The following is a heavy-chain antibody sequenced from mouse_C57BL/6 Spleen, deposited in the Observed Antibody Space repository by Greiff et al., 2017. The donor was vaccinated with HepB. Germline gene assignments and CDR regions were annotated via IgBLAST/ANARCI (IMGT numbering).Heavy chain of an antibody. V-gene: IGHV5-4*03. CDR1: GFTFSCYA. CDR3: ARGGELGLYFDY. CDR2: ISDGGSYS. D-gene: IGHD4-1*01. J-gene: IGHJ2*01. Sequence: EVKLVESGGGLVKPGGSLKLSCAASGFTFSCYAMSWVRQTPGKRLEWVATISDGGSYSYYPDNVKGRFTISRDNAKNSLYLQMSHRKSEDTAMYYGARGGELGLYFDYGGQGTTRTVSS.